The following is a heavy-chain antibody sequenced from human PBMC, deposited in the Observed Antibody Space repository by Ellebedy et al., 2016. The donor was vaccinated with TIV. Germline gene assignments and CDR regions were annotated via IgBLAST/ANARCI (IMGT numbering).Heavy chain of an antibody. D-gene: IGHD4-11*01. J-gene: IGHJ6*02. CDR1: GFTFTSSA. CDR2: IVVGSGST. Sequence: AASVKVSCKASGFTFTSSAMQWVRQARGQRLEWIGWIVVGSGSTSYAQKFQGRVTMTKDTSTSTVYMELSSLRSEDTAVYYCARVMTTVLGMDVWGQGTTVTVSS. CDR3: ARVMTTVLGMDV. V-gene: IGHV1-58*02.